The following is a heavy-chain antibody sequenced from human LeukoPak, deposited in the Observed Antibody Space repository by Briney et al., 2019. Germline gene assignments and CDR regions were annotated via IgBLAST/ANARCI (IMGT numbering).Heavy chain of an antibody. CDR3: AKDGYSSGSFDY. CDR1: GFTFSSYA. V-gene: IGHV3-23*01. J-gene: IGHJ4*02. D-gene: IGHD6-19*01. CDR2: ISGSGGST. Sequence: PGGSLRLSCAASGFTFSSYAMSWVRQAPGKGLEWVSAISGSGGSTYYADSVKGRFTISGDNSKNTLYLQMNSLRAEDTAVYYCAKDGYSSGSFDYWGQGTLVTVSS.